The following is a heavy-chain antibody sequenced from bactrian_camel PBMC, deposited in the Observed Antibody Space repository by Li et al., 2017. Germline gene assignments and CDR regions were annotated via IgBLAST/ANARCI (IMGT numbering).Heavy chain of an antibody. J-gene: IGHJ6*01. CDR2: ISTRDIDT. CDR1: GFAFNVWW. CDR3: TIGWRADFTA. Sequence: VQLVESGGGLAHSGGSLRLSCAASGFAFNVWWLYWVRQAPGKGPEWVSSISTRDIDTYSQDSVKGRFTISRDNTKSTLYLQLDDLKPEDTAMYYCTIGWRADFTAWGQGTQVTVS. D-gene: IGHD1*01. V-gene: IGHV3S1*01.